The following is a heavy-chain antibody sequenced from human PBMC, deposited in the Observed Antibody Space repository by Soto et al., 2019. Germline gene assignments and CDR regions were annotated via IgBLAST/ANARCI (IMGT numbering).Heavy chain of an antibody. D-gene: IGHD3-16*02. CDR2: INPNTGYT. CDR1: GYTFNSYD. V-gene: IGHV1-8*01. J-gene: IGHJ4*02. Sequence: ASVKVSCKASGYTFNSYDISWVRQATGQGLEWMGWINPNTGYTDYAQKFQDRVTMTGNTSITTAYMELSSLRSEDTAVYYCVRGRVMITFGVVIVIDYWGQGSPVT. CDR3: VRGRVMITFGVVIVIDY.